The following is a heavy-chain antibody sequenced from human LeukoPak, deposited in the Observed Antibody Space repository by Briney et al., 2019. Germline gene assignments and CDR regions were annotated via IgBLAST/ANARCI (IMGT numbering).Heavy chain of an antibody. Sequence: GGSLRLSCAASGFTFSSYAMSWVRQAPGKGLEWVSAISGSGGSTYSADSVQGRFTISRDISKSTVYLQMNRLRAEDTAVYYCAKEVDYGAAYYYYDMDVWGQGTTVTVSS. CDR3: AKEVDYGAAYYYYDMDV. CDR2: ISGSGGST. V-gene: IGHV3-23*01. J-gene: IGHJ6*02. CDR1: GFTFSSYA. D-gene: IGHD3-16*01.